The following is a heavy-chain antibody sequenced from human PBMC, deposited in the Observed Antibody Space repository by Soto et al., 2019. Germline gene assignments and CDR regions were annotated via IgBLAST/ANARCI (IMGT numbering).Heavy chain of an antibody. D-gene: IGHD2-21*02. J-gene: IGHJ4*02. CDR2: INAGNGNT. CDR1: GYTFTSYA. CDR3: ARSIVVVTAADY. V-gene: IGHV1-3*01. Sequence: QVQLVQSGAEVKKPGASGKVSCKSSGYTFTSYAMHWVRQAPGQRLEWMGWINAGNGNTKYSQKFQGRVTITRDTSASTAYMELSSLRSEDTAVYYCARSIVVVTAADYWGQGTLVTVSS.